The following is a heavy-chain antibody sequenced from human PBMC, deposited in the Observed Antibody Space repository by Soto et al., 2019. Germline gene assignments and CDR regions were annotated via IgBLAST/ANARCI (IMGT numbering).Heavy chain of an antibody. V-gene: IGHV4-39*01. D-gene: IGHD2-15*01. CDR3: ARHTPAISISDH. CDR1: GGSISSSSYY. J-gene: IGHJ4*02. Sequence: TLSLTCTVSGGSISSSSYYWGWIRQPPGKGLEWIGSIYYSGSTYCNPSLKSRVTISVDTSKNQFSLKLSSVTAADTAVYYCARHTPAISISDHWGQGTLVTVSS. CDR2: IYYSGST.